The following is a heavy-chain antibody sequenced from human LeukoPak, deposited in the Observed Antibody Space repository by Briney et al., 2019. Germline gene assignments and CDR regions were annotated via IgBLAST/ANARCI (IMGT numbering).Heavy chain of an antibody. CDR1: GGSISSYY. CDR2: IHYSGST. J-gene: IGHJ4*02. D-gene: IGHD6-19*01. CDR3: ARPYRSGWSGSFDY. V-gene: IGHV4-59*01. Sequence: PSETLSLTCTVSGGSISSYYWSWIRRPPGKGLEWIGNIHYSGSTKYYPSLKSRVTILVDTSRNQLSLRMSSVTAADTAVYYCARPYRSGWSGSFDYWGQGTLVTVSS.